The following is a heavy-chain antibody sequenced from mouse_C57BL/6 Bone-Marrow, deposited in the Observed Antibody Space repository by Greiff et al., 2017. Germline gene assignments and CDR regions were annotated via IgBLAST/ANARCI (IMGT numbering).Heavy chain of an antibody. CDR1: GYAFTNYL. CDR3: VIYDGYSFAY. J-gene: IGHJ3*01. CDR2: INPGSGGT. V-gene: IGHV1-54*01. D-gene: IGHD2-3*01. Sequence: VKLMESGAELVRPGTSVKVSCKASGYAFTNYLIEWVKQRPGQGLEWIGVINPGSGGTNYNEKFKGKATLTADKSSSPAYMQLSSLTSEDSAVYFCVIYDGYSFAYWGQGTLVTVSA.